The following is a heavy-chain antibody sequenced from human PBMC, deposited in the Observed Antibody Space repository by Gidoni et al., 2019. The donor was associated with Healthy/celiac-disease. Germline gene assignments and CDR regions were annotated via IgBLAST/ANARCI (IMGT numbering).Heavy chain of an antibody. CDR2: INQDGSEK. Sequence: EVQLVESGGGLVQPGGSLRLSCAAPRFTVSSYWMTWVRQAPGKGLEWVANINQDGSEKYYVDSVKGRFIISRANAKNSLYLQMNSLRAEDTAVYYCASGQNLHYFDYWGQGTLVTVSS. V-gene: IGHV3-7*01. J-gene: IGHJ4*02. CDR1: RFTVSSYW. CDR3: ASGQNLHYFDY.